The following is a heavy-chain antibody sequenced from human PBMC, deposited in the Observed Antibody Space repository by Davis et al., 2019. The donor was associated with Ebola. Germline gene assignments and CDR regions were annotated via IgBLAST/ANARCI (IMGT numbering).Heavy chain of an antibody. V-gene: IGHV1-58*01. CDR3: AAGGTGGADNWFDP. CDR1: GFTFTRSA. CDR2: IVVGSGNT. Sequence: SVQVSCKPSGFTFTRSAVQWVRQARGQRLESIGWIVVGSGNTNYAQKFQGRVTITRDMSTSTAYMELNSLTSEDTAVYYCAAGGTGGADNWFDPWGQGTLVTVSS. J-gene: IGHJ5*02. D-gene: IGHD7-27*01.